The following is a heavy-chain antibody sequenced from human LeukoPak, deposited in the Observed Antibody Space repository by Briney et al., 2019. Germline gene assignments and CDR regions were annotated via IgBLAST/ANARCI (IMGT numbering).Heavy chain of an antibody. Sequence: GTSLRLSCAVSGFTIRIYGMHWVRQAPGKGLEWVAMISHDGDAEHYGDSVKGRFTISRDDSKNTLYLQMNSLSTEDTALYYCAKDWGSSDWYNYFDPWGQGTLVTVSS. D-gene: IGHD6-19*01. CDR2: ISHDGDAE. J-gene: IGHJ5*02. CDR1: GFTIRIYG. V-gene: IGHV3-30*18. CDR3: AKDWGSSDWYNYFDP.